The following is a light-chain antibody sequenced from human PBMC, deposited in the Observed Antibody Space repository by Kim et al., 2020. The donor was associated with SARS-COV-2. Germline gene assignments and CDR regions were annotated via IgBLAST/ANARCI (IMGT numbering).Light chain of an antibody. J-gene: IGLJ1*01. Sequence: QSVLTQPPSASGSPGQRVTISCSGSSSNIGSHHVNWYQQLTGTAPKLLIYNNDQRPSGVPDRLFGSRAVTSASLAISGLQSEDEADYYCAAWDESVSGHVFGTGTKVTVL. CDR3: AAWDESVSGHV. CDR2: NND. V-gene: IGLV1-44*01. CDR1: SSNIGSHH.